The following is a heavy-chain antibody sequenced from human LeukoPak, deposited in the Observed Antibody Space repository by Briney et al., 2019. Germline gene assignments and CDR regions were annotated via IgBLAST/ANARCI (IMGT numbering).Heavy chain of an antibody. CDR3: ARGYDSSGYYNNWFDP. CDR1: GGTFSSYA. V-gene: IGHV1-69*13. D-gene: IGHD3-22*01. J-gene: IGHJ5*02. Sequence: ASVKVSCKASGGTFSSYAISWVRQAPGQGLEWMGGIIPIFGTANYAQKFQGRVTITADESTSTAYMELSSPRSEDTAVYYCARGYDSSGYYNNWFDPWGQGTLVTVSS. CDR2: IIPIFGTA.